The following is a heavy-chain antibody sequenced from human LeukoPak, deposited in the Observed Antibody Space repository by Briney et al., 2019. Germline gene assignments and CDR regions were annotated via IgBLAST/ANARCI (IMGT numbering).Heavy chain of an antibody. V-gene: IGHV3-33*01. CDR2: IWYDGSNK. CDR3: ARARHIVVVTEGFDY. D-gene: IGHD2-21*02. Sequence: PGGSLRLSCAASGFTFSSYGMHWVRQAPGKGLEWVAVIWYDGSNKYYADSVKGRFTISRDNSKNTLYLQMNSPRAEDTAVYYCARARHIVVVTEGFDYWGQGTLVTVSS. J-gene: IGHJ4*02. CDR1: GFTFSSYG.